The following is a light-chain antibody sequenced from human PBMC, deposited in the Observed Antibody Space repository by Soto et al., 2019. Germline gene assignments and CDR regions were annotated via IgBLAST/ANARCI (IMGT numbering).Light chain of an antibody. V-gene: IGLV2-14*03. CDR1: NNDVAVYNY. J-gene: IGLJ3*02. Sequence: QSALTQPASVSGSPGQSITISCTGSNNDVAVYNYVSWYQQRPGKAPELLIYHVKNRPSGISNRFSGSKSGNTASLIISGLQAEDEADYYCSSLTTRSTWVFGGGTKLTGL. CDR2: HVK. CDR3: SSLTTRSTWV.